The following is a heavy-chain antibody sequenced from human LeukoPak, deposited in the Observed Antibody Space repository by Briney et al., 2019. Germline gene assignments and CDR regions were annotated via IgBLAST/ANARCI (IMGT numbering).Heavy chain of an antibody. J-gene: IGHJ6*02. CDR3: AREGGDARPYYYYGMDV. CDR1: GGSISSSSYY. D-gene: IGHD2-21*02. CDR2: IYYSGST. Sequence: PSETLSLTCTVSGGSISSSSYYWGWIRQPPGKGLEWIGSIYYSGSTYYNPSLKSRVTISVDTSKNQFSLKLSSVTAADTAVYYCAREGGDARPYYYYGMDVWGQGTTVTVSS. V-gene: IGHV4-39*07.